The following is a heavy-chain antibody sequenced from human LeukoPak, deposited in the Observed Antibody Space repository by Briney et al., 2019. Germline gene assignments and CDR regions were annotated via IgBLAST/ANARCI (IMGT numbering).Heavy chain of an antibody. CDR2: GET. Sequence: GETIYAQKFQGRVTMTEDTSTDTAYMELSSLRSEDTAVYYCATGDNCSGGSCYSNWFDPWGQGTLVTVSS. J-gene: IGHJ5*02. CDR3: ATGDNCSGGSCYSNWFDP. D-gene: IGHD2-15*01. V-gene: IGHV1-24*01.